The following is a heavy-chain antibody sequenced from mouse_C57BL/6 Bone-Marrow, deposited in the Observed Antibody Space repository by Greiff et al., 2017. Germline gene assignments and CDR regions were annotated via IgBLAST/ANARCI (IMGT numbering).Heavy chain of an antibody. Sequence: VHLKQSGAELVRPGASVKLSCTASGFNFKDDYMHWVKQRPEQGLEWIGWIDPEDGDTEYAPKFQGKATITADTSSNTAYLQLSSLTSEDTAVYYCTTLCYGNYWFAYWGQGTMLTVSA. CDR3: TTLCYGNYWFAY. J-gene: IGHJ3*01. CDR2: IDPEDGDT. V-gene: IGHV14-4*01. D-gene: IGHD2-1*01. CDR1: GFNFKDDY.